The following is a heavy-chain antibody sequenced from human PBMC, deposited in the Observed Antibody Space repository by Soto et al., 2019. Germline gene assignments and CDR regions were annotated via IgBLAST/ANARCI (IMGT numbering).Heavy chain of an antibody. CDR3: ARGGVAAYCGGDCYLYYYYGMDV. J-gene: IGHJ6*02. Sequence: ASVKVSCKASEYTFTSYDINWVRQATGQGLEWMGWMNPNSGNTGYAQKFQGRVTMTRNTSISTAYMELSSLRSEGTAVYYCARGGVAAYCGGDCYLYYYYGMDVWGQGTTVTVSS. CDR1: EYTFTSYD. V-gene: IGHV1-8*01. CDR2: MNPNSGNT. D-gene: IGHD2-21*02.